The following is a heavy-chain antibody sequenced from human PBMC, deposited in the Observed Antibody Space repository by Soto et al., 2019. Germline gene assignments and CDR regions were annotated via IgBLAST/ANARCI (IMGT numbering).Heavy chain of an antibody. D-gene: IGHD6-6*01. J-gene: IGHJ6*02. V-gene: IGHV1-3*01. CDR3: ARDPEYLANYYYYGMDV. Sequence: ASVKVSCKASGYTFTSYAMHWVRQAPGQRLEWMGWINAGNGNTKYSQKFQGRVTITRDTSASTAYMELSSLRSEDTAVYYCARDPEYLANYYYYGMDVWGQGTTVTV. CDR1: GYTFTSYA. CDR2: INAGNGNT.